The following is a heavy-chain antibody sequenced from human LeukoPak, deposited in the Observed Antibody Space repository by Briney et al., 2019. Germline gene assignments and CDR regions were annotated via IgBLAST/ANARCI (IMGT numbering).Heavy chain of an antibody. CDR3: ARRGLWFGELTFDY. J-gene: IGHJ4*02. D-gene: IGHD3-10*01. Sequence: GGSLRLSCAASGFTFSSYSMNWVRQAPGKGLQWVSYISSSSSTIYYADSVKGRFTISRDNAKNSLYLQMNSLRAEDTAVYYCARRGLWFGELTFDYWGQGTLVTVSS. V-gene: IGHV3-48*01. CDR2: ISSSSSTI. CDR1: GFTFSSYS.